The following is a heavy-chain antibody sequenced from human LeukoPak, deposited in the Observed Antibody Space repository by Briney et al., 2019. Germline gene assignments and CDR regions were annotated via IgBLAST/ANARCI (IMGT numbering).Heavy chain of an antibody. Sequence: GGSLRLSCVASGFTRGMHWVRQAPGNGLEWVGFIRFDGTDSDYADSVKGRFTISRDNPKNTLFLQLSSLKPEDTAMYYCAMERLSGFSFVHWGQGTLVAVSS. J-gene: IGHJ5*02. CDR3: AMERLSGFSFVH. CDR2: IRFDGTDS. V-gene: IGHV3-30*02. D-gene: IGHD3-3*01. CDR1: GFTRG.